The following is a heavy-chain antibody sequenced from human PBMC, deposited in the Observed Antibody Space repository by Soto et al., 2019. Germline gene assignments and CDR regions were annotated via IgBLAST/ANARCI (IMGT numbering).Heavy chain of an antibody. Sequence: PGGSLRLSCAASEFTFSNYAMTWVRQAPGKGLEWVSSISGSGSITYYAESVKGRFTISRDNSKNTLYLQMNSLRAEDTAVYYCAKVGATLFDYWGQGTLVTVSS. D-gene: IGHD1-26*01. CDR3: AKVGATLFDY. J-gene: IGHJ4*02. CDR2: ISGSGSIT. CDR1: EFTFSNYA. V-gene: IGHV3-23*01.